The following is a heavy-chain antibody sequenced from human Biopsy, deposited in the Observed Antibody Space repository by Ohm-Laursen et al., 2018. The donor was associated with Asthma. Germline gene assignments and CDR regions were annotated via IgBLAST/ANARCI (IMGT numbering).Heavy chain of an antibody. J-gene: IGHJ4*02. D-gene: IGHD6-19*01. V-gene: IGHV3-11*01. CDR2: INGNSNSI. CDR1: GFTFSDYY. CDR3: TGDSYSSGLYYGFES. Sequence: SLRLSCAASGFTFSDYYMSWIRQAPGKGLEWMSYINGNSNSIEYADSVKGRFTISRNNTKNSLYLQMNSLRAEDTADYYCTGDSYSSGLYYGFESWGQGTLVTVSS.